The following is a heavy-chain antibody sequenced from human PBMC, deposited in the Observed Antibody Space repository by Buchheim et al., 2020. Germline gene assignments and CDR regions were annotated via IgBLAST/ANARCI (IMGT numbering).Heavy chain of an antibody. D-gene: IGHD3-10*01. Sequence: QLQLQESGPGLVKPSETLSLTCTVSGGSISSSNYYWGWIRQSPGKGLEWVGTIHYSGSTYYNPPLKSRGTISLDTSKHQFSLKLSSVTAADTAVYYCAGRQNYGSGRYGVDVWGQGIT. CDR3: AGRQNYGSGRYGVDV. CDR2: IHYSGST. J-gene: IGHJ6*02. CDR1: GGSISSSNYY. V-gene: IGHV4-39*07.